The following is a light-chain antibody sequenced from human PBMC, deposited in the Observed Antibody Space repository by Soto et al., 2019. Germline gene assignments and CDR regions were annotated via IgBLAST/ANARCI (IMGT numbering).Light chain of an antibody. CDR2: KAS. V-gene: IGKV1-5*03. Sequence: DIQMTQSPSTRSASVGDRITITCRASQSISSWLAWYQQKLGKAPKLLIYKASSLQSGVPSRFSGSGSGTEFTLTISSLQPDDFATYYCQQYDSYWTFGQGTKVDIK. J-gene: IGKJ1*01. CDR1: QSISSW. CDR3: QQYDSYWT.